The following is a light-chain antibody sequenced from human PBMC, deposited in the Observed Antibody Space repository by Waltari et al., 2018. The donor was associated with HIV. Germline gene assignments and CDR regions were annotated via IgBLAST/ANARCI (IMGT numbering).Light chain of an antibody. Sequence: QSVLTQPPSVSAAPGQKVTISCSGTDPNIGFNDVSWYQQVPGTAPKLLICENQNRPSGIPDRFSGSRSGTSATLGITGLQTGDEADYYCGTWDATLGTVVFGGGTKLTVL. J-gene: IGLJ2*01. CDR1: DPNIGFND. V-gene: IGLV1-51*02. CDR2: ENQ. CDR3: GTWDATLGTVV.